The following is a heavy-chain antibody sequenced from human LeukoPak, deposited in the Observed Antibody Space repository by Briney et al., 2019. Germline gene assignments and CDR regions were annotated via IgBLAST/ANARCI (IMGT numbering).Heavy chain of an antibody. Sequence: NTSETLSLTCTVSGGSISSGNYYWGWIRQPPGKGLECIGSVYYSGITYCNPSLKSRVTISVDTSKNQFSLKLSSVTAADTAVYYCARTDYYYGSGNHAFDQWGQGTLVTVSS. V-gene: IGHV4-39*07. J-gene: IGHJ4*02. CDR2: VYYSGIT. CDR1: GGSISSGNYY. CDR3: ARTDYYYGSGNHAFDQ. D-gene: IGHD3-10*01.